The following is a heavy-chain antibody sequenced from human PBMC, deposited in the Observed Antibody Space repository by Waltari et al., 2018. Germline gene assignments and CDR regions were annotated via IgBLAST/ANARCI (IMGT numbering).Heavy chain of an antibody. CDR3: AKDSGYCSGGSCYSDYYYYMDV. V-gene: IGHV3-30*02. J-gene: IGHJ6*03. CDR2: IRYDGSNK. D-gene: IGHD2-15*01. Sequence: QVQLVESGGGVVQPGGSLRLSCAASGFTFSSYGMHWVRQAPGKWLEWVAFIRYDGSNKYYADSVKGRFTISRDNSKNTLYLQMNSLRAEDTAVYYCAKDSGYCSGGSCYSDYYYYMDVWGKGTTVTVSS. CDR1: GFTFSSYG.